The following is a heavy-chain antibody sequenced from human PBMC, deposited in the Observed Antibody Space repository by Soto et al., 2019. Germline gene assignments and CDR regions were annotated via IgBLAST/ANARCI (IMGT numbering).Heavy chain of an antibody. V-gene: IGHV4-39*01. Sequence: SETLYLTCTVSGGSISRSSYYWGRIRQPPGKGLEWIGGIYYSVSTYYNPSLKSRVTISVDTSKNQFSLKLSSVTAADTAVYYCARQGLTTATNWFDPWGQGTLVTVS. D-gene: IGHD4-4*01. CDR2: IYYSVST. CDR1: GGSISRSSYY. CDR3: ARQGLTTATNWFDP. J-gene: IGHJ5*02.